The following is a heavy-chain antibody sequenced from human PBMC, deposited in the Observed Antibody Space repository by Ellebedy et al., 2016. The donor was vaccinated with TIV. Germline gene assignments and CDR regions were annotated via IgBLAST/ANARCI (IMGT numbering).Heavy chain of an antibody. V-gene: IGHV3-23*01. CDR3: AREVSSSPFFDY. CDR1: GFTFSPYA. J-gene: IGHJ4*02. Sequence: GESLKISCVASGFTFSPYAMSWVRQAPGKGVEWVSTISDSGSNTHYADSVKGRFTISRDNSKNKLYLQMNSLRAEGTAVYYCAREVSSSPFFDYWGQGTLVTVSS. D-gene: IGHD2-2*01. CDR2: ISDSGSNT.